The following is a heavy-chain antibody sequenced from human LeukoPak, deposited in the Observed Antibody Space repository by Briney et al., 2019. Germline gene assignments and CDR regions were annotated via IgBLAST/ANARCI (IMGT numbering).Heavy chain of an antibody. D-gene: IGHD4-17*01. J-gene: IGHJ4*02. CDR2: ISGSGAGT. CDR1: GFTFSDYY. CDR3: AKGGQMSTVIYFDY. Sequence: GGSLRLSCAASGFTFSDYYMSWIRQAPGKGLEWVSVISGSGAGTYYADSVKGRFTISRDNSKNTLYLQMNSLRAEDTAVYYCAKGGQMSTVIYFDYWGQGTLVTVSS. V-gene: IGHV3-23*01.